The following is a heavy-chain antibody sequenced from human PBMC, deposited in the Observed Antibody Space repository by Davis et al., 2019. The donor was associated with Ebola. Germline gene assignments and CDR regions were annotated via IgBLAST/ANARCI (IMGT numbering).Heavy chain of an antibody. CDR3: ARGAPYDSSGYYFGWFDP. J-gene: IGHJ5*02. V-gene: IGHV4-30-4*07. D-gene: IGHD3-22*01. CDR2: IYYSGST. CDR1: GGSISSGGYS. Sequence: MPSETLSLTCAVSGGSISSGGYSWSWIRQPPGKGLEWIGYIYYSGSTYYNPSLKSRLTISVDTSKNQFSLKLSSVTAADTAVYYCARGAPYDSSGYYFGWFDPWGQGTLVTVSS.